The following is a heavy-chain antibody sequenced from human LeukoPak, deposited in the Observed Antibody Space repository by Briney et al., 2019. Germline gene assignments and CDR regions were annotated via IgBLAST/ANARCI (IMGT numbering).Heavy chain of an antibody. Sequence: ASVKVSCKASGYTFTSYYMHWVRQAPGQGLEWMGIINPSGGSTSYAQKFQGRVTMTRDTSTSTVYMELSSLGSEDTAVYYCARAIAAAVGLFEPWGQGTLVTVSS. D-gene: IGHD6-13*01. CDR2: INPSGGST. CDR3: ARAIAAAVGLFEP. V-gene: IGHV1-46*01. J-gene: IGHJ5*02. CDR1: GYTFTSYY.